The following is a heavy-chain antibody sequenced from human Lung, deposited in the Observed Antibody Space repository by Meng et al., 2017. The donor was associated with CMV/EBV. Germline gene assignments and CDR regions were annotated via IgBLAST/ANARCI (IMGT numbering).Heavy chain of an antibody. J-gene: IGHJ4*02. D-gene: IGHD2/OR15-2a*01. V-gene: IGHV3-11*04. CDR2: ISSTGTTN. CDR3: ARSLNIATLPGRDFDY. CDR1: GFNFNDYY. Sequence: GFNFNDYYLGWIRQAPGRGLEWISYISSTGTTNFYTDSVKGRFTISRDNGKSSLYLQMNSLRAEDTAVYYCARSLNIATLPGRDFDYWGQGALVTVSS.